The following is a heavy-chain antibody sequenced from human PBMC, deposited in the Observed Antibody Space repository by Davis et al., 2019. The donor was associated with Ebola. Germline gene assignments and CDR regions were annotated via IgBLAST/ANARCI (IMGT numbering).Heavy chain of an antibody. J-gene: IGHJ6*02. V-gene: IGHV3-30*03. CDR2: ISYDGSNK. D-gene: IGHD3-22*01. CDR1: GFTFSSYG. Sequence: GESLKISCAASGFTFSSYGMHWVRQAPGKGLEWVAVISYDGSNKYYADSVKGRFTISRDNSKNTLYLQMNSLRAEDTAVYYCASPGITTSKPYYYGMDVWGQGTTVTVSS. CDR3: ASPGITTSKPYYYGMDV.